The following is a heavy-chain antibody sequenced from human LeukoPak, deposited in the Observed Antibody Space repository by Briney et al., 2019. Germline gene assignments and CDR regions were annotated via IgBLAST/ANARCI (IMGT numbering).Heavy chain of an antibody. CDR3: AREESSGWYGIDY. V-gene: IGHV1-46*03. J-gene: IGHJ4*02. CDR2: INPSGGST. D-gene: IGHD6-19*01. CDR1: GYTFTSYY. Sequence: SVKVPCKASGYTFTSYYMHWVRHAPGQGLEWMGIINPSGGSTSYAQKFQGRVTMTRDTSTSTVYMELSSLRSEDTAVYYCAREESSGWYGIDYWGLGTLVTVSS.